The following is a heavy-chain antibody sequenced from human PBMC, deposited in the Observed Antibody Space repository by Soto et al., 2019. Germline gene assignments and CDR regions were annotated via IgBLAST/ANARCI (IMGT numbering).Heavy chain of an antibody. CDR2: IYYSGST. J-gene: IGHJ3*02. CDR3: ARGAQRYDILTGYYFDAFDI. D-gene: IGHD3-9*01. Sequence: SETLSLTCTVSGGSISSYYWSWIRQPPGKGLEWIGYIYYSGSTNYNPSPKSRVTISVDTSKNQFSLKLSSVTAADTAVYYCARGAQRYDILTGYYFDAFDIWGQGTMVTVSS. CDR1: GGSISSYY. V-gene: IGHV4-59*01.